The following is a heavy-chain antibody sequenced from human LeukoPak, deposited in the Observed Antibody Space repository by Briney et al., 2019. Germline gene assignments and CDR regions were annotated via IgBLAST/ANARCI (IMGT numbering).Heavy chain of an antibody. CDR3: AKNRAANGEDY. J-gene: IGHJ4*02. V-gene: IGHV3-21*04. CDR2: ISSSSSYI. D-gene: IGHD3-10*01. CDR1: GFTFSSYS. Sequence: TPGGSLRLSRAASGFTFSSYSMNWVRQAPGKGLEWVSSISSSSSYIYYADSVKGRFTISRDNSKNTVYLHMNSLRGEDTAVYYCAKNRAANGEDYWGQGTLVTVSS.